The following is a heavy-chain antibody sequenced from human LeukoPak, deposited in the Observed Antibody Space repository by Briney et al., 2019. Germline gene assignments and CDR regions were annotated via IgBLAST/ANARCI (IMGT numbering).Heavy chain of an antibody. CDR2: IYYSGST. CDR3: ARRRIGPIDY. J-gene: IGHJ4*02. Sequence: SETLSLTCAVYGGSFSDYYWSWIRQPPGKGLEWIGYIYYSGSTNYNPSLKSRVTISVDTSKNQFSLKLSSVTAADTAVYYCARRRIGPIDYWGQGTLVTVSS. D-gene: IGHD3-16*01. CDR1: GGSFSDYY. V-gene: IGHV4-59*08.